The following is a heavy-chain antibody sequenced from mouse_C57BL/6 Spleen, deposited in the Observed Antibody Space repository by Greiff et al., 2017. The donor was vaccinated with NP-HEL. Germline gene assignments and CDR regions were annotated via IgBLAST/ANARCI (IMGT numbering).Heavy chain of an antibody. CDR3: ARDWDALFDY. J-gene: IGHJ2*01. D-gene: IGHD4-1*01. V-gene: IGHV5-17*01. Sequence: EVKLQESGGGLVKPGGSLKLSCAASGFTFSDYGMHWVRQAPEKGLEWVAYISSGSSTIYYADTVKGRFTISRDNAKNTLFLQMTSLRSEDTAMYYCARDWDALFDYWGQGTTLTVSS. CDR1: GFTFSDYG. CDR2: ISSGSSTI.